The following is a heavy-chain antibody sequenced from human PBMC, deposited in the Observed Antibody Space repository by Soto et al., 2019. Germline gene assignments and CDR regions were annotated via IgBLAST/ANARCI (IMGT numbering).Heavy chain of an antibody. V-gene: IGHV3-33*01. Sequence: QVQLVESGGGVVQPGRSLRLSCEASGFIFSNYDMQWVRQAPGKGLEWVAIIWYDESNQYYADSVKGRFTISRDNSRVFLEMNSLRAEDTAVYYCARVALYSSTWYGDDYWGRGTLVTVSS. CDR2: IWYDESNQ. J-gene: IGHJ4*02. D-gene: IGHD6-13*01. CDR3: ARVALYSSTWYGDDY. CDR1: GFIFSNYD.